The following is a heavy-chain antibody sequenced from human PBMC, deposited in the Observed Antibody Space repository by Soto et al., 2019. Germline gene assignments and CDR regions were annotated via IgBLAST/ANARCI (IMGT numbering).Heavy chain of an antibody. V-gene: IGHV1-69*02. D-gene: IGHD6-13*01. Sequence: QVQLVQSGAEVKKPGSSVKVSCKASGGTFSSYTISWVRRAPGQGLEWMGRIIPILGIANYAQKFQGRVTITADKSTSTAYMELSSLRSEDTAVYYCARPRRIAAAGTSAFDIWGQGTMVTVSS. CDR2: IIPILGIA. CDR1: GGTFSSYT. J-gene: IGHJ3*02. CDR3: ARPRRIAAAGTSAFDI.